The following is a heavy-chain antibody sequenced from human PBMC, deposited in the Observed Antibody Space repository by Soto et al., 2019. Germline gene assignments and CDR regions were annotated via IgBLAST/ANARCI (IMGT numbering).Heavy chain of an antibody. CDR1: GCSLSSHY. V-gene: IGHV4-59*08. Sequence: SETLSLTCTVSGCSLSSHYWSWIRQPPGKGLERIGYIYYSANTNYNPSHKSRDTISVGTSKHQFSLKMRSVTAADTALYYCALRGSSAYEMGDYFDYWGQGTLVTVS. CDR3: ALRGSSAYEMGDYFDY. J-gene: IGHJ4*02. CDR2: IYYSANT. D-gene: IGHD3-22*01.